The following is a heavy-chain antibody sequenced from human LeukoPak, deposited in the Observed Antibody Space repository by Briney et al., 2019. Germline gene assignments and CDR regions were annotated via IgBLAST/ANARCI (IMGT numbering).Heavy chain of an antibody. D-gene: IGHD4-17*01. V-gene: IGHV4-59*01. CDR2: IFYSGTT. CDR3: AGPMTTVTKLSNWYFDL. Sequence: SETLSLTCTVSGASIRSYYWSWIRQPPGKGLEWIGYIFYSGTTNYNPSLKSRVTISVDTSKNQFSLKLSSVTAADTAVYYCAGPMTTVTKLSNWYFDLWGRGTLVTVSS. J-gene: IGHJ2*01. CDR1: GASIRSYY.